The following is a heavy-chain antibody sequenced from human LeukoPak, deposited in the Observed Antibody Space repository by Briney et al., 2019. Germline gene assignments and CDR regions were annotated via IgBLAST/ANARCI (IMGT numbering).Heavy chain of an antibody. Sequence: GGSLRLSCATSGITFNNAWMSWVRQAPGKGLEWVGRIKSKTDGGTADYAAFVKGRFTISRDDSKNMVFLQMSSLKTEDTAVYYCATDLGRFWSCGQGTLVTVAS. V-gene: IGHV3-15*01. CDR3: ATDLGRFWS. CDR1: GITFNNAW. D-gene: IGHD3-3*01. J-gene: IGHJ5*02. CDR2: IKSKTDGGTA.